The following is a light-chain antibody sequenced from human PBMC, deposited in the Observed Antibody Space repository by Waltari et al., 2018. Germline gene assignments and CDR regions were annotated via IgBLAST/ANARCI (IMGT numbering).Light chain of an antibody. CDR1: QSLVHSDGKTY. V-gene: IGKV2-30*02. CDR3: MQATQWPLT. CDR2: KVF. Sequence: DVVMTQSPLSLPVTLGQPATISCRSSQSLVHSDGKTYLNWFHQRPGQAPRRLIYKVFNRDSGVPDRFSGSGSGTDFTLKISRVEAEDVGAYYCMQATQWPLTFGQGTKVEIK. J-gene: IGKJ1*01.